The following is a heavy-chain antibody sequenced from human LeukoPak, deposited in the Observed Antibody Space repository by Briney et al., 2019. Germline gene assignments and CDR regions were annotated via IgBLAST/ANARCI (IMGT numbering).Heavy chain of an antibody. Sequence: PGGSLRLSCAASGFTFSSSAMSWVRQAPGKGLEWVSVIYSGGSTYYADSVKGRFTISRDNSKNTLYLQMNSLRAEDTAVYYCARGLKYSSGWYYFDYWGQGTLVIVSS. CDR1: GFTFSSSA. CDR2: IYSGGST. CDR3: ARGLKYSSGWYYFDY. V-gene: IGHV3-53*01. D-gene: IGHD6-19*01. J-gene: IGHJ4*02.